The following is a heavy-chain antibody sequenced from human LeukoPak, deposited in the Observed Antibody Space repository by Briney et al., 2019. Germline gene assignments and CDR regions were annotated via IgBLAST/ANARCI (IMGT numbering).Heavy chain of an antibody. Sequence: ASVNVSCKASGYTFTSYDINWVRQATEQGLEWMGWMNPKSGNTGYAQKFQGRVTMTRNTSRSTASMELSSLISEDTAVYYCARGWRVIPYYYYSIDVWGKGTTVTVSS. CDR1: GYTFTSYD. D-gene: IGHD5-24*01. V-gene: IGHV1-8*01. J-gene: IGHJ6*03. CDR3: ARGWRVIPYYYYSIDV. CDR2: MNPKSGNT.